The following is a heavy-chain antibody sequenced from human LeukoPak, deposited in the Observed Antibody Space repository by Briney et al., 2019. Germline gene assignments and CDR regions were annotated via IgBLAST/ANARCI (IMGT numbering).Heavy chain of an antibody. V-gene: IGHV4-59*08. CDR1: GGSISSYY. Sequence: SETLSLTCTVSGGSISSYYWSWIRQPPGKGLEWIGYIYYSGSTNYNPSLKRRATISVDTSKNQFSLKLSSVTAADTAVYYCARLPPGWYIGYYGMDVWGQGTTVTVSS. D-gene: IGHD6-19*01. J-gene: IGHJ6*02. CDR3: ARLPPGWYIGYYGMDV. CDR2: IYYSGST.